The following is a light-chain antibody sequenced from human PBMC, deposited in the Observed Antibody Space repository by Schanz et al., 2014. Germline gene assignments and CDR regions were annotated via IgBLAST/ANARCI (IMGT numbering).Light chain of an antibody. V-gene: IGLV2-8*01. CDR1: SSDVGDYNY. CDR3: CSYAGRYTWV. J-gene: IGLJ3*02. Sequence: QSALTQPPSASGSPGQSVTISCTGTSSDVGDYNYVSWYQQHPGKAPKLMIYEVDNRPSGVPDRFSGSKSGNTASLTVSGLQAEDEADYYCCSYAGRYTWVFGGGTKLTVL. CDR2: EVD.